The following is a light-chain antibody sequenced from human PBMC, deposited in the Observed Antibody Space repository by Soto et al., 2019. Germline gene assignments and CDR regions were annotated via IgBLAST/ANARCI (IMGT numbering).Light chain of an antibody. J-gene: IGKJ1*01. Sequence: EIVLTQSPATLSLSPGERATLSCRASQSVSRYLAWYQQNPGQAPRLLIYDASNRATGIPARFSGSGSGTDFTLTISSLEPEDFVVYYCQQRSNWPPWTFGQGTKVEIK. CDR2: DAS. CDR3: QQRSNWPPWT. V-gene: IGKV3-11*01. CDR1: QSVSRY.